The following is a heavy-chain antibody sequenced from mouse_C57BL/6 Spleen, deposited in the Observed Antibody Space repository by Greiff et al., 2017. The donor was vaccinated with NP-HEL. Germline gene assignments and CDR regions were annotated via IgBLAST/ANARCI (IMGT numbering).Heavy chain of an antibody. D-gene: IGHD2-12*01. CDR1: GYSITSGYD. Sequence: EVKLLESGPGMVKPSQSLSLTCTVTGYSITSGYDWHWIRHFPGNKLEWMGYISYSGSTNYNPSLKSRISITHDTSKNHFFLKLNSVTTEDTATYYCARRRNHSAYFDVWGTGTTVTVSS. CDR3: ARRRNHSAYFDV. V-gene: IGHV3-1*01. CDR2: ISYSGST. J-gene: IGHJ1*03.